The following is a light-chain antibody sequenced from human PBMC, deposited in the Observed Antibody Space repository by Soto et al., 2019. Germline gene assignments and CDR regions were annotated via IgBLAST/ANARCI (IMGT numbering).Light chain of an antibody. CDR3: QQYGSSSWT. CDR2: GAS. V-gene: IGKV3-20*01. CDR1: QSISSSY. J-gene: IGKJ1*01. Sequence: IVLTNSPGTLSFSKFKRATRSCIASQSISSSYLAWYQQRPGQAPRLLIYGASSRATGIPDRFSGSGSGTEFTLTISRLEPEDFAVYYCQQYGSSSWTFGQGTKVDIK.